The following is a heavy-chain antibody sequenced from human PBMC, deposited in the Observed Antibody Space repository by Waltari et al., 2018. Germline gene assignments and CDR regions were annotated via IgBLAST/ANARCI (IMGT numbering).Heavy chain of an antibody. CDR1: GGSISSSSYY. V-gene: IGHV4-39*07. J-gene: IGHJ4*02. CDR2: IYYSGST. CDR3: ARDLRRTLDY. Sequence: QLQLQESGPGLVKPSETLSLTCTVSGGSISSSSYYWGWIRQPPGKGLEWIGSIYYSGSTYYNPSLMSRVTISVDTSKNQFSLKLSSVTAADTAVYYCARDLRRTLDYWGQGTLVTVSS.